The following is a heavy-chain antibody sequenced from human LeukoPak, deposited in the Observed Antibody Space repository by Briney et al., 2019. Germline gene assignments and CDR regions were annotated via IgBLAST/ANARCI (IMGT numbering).Heavy chain of an antibody. V-gene: IGHV4-59*11. CDR3: ATRPAGSTWYGVFDY. CDR2: VFNGGST. CDR1: GGSINSHY. J-gene: IGHJ4*02. Sequence: SETLSLTCTVSGGSINSHYWSWIRQPPGKGLEWIGYVFNGGSTNYNPSLKSRVTMSVDTSRDQFSLRLTSVTAADTAIYFCATRPAGSTWYGVFDYWSQGTLVTVSS. D-gene: IGHD6-13*01.